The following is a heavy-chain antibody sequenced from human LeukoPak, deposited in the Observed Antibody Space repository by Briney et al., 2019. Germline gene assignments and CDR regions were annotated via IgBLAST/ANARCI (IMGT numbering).Heavy chain of an antibody. V-gene: IGHV4-61*01. D-gene: IGHD5-12*01. J-gene: IGHJ6*04. Sequence: SETLSLTCSVSGCSVSTDSYYWSWIRQPPGKGLEWIGYIYYSGSTNSNPSLKSRVTISVDTSKNQFSLKLSSVTAADTAVYYCARDLGGVATYYGMDVWGKGTTVTVSS. CDR1: GCSVSTDSYY. CDR3: ARDLGGVATYYGMDV. CDR2: IYYSGST.